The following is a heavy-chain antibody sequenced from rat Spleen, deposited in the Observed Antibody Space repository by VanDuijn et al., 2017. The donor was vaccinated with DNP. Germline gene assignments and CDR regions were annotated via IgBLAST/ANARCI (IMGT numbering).Heavy chain of an antibody. Sequence: EVQLVESGGGLVQPGRSLKLSCAASGFTFSNYDMAWVRQAPTKGLEWVASISPSGGSTYSPDSVKGRFTISRDNTKNTLYLQMNSLRSEDTATYYCARGGRSYFDYWGHGVMVTVSS. V-gene: IGHV5S13*01. J-gene: IGHJ2*01. D-gene: IGHD1-11*01. CDR2: ISPSGGST. CDR3: ARGGRSYFDY. CDR1: GFTFSNYD.